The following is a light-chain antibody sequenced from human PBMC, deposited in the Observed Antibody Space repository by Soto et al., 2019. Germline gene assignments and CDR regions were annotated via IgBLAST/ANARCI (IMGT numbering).Light chain of an antibody. Sequence: QSALTQPPSASGSPGQSVTISCTGTSSDVGGYNYVSWYQQHPGKAPKLMIYDVTKRLSGVPDRFSGSKSGNTASLTVSGLQAEDEADYYCSSFAGYNNFDVFGTGTKLTVL. J-gene: IGLJ1*01. CDR2: DVT. CDR1: SSDVGGYNY. CDR3: SSFAGYNNFDV. V-gene: IGLV2-8*01.